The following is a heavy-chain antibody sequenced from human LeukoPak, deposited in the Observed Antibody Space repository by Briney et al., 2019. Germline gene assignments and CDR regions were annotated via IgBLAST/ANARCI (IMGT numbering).Heavy chain of an antibody. Sequence: GGSLRLSCAGSGFTFGLNEMNWVRQAPGKGLEWVAYINGPAINIFYADSVKGRFTISRDNAKNSLYLQMNSLRAEDTAVYYCARTYYGSGSYYALYWGQGTLVTVSS. D-gene: IGHD3-10*01. CDR1: GFTFGLNE. J-gene: IGHJ4*02. CDR3: ARTYYGSGSYYALY. V-gene: IGHV3-48*03. CDR2: INGPAINI.